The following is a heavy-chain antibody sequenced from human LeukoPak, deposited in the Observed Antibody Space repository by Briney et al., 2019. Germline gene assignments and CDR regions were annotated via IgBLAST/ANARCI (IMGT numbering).Heavy chain of an antibody. CDR1: GFTFSSYG. Sequence: PGGSLRLSCAASGFTFSSYGMHWVRQAPGKGLEWVAVIWYDGSNKYYADSVKGRFTISRDNSRNTLYLQMNSLRGDDTAVYYCARVAYGPDNVAAAVDYWGLGTLVTVSS. CDR2: IWYDGSNK. D-gene: IGHD2-15*01. CDR3: ARVAYGPDNVAAAVDY. J-gene: IGHJ4*02. V-gene: IGHV3-33*08.